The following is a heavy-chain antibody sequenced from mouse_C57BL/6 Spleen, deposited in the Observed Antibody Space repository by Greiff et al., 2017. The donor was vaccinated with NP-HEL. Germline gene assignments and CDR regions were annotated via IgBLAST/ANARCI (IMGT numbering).Heavy chain of an antibody. Sequence: VQLQQSGPELVKPGASVKMSCKASGYTFTDYNMHWVKQSHGKSLEWIGYINPNNGGTSYNQKSKGKATLTVNKSSSTAYMELRSLTSEDSAVYYCARGIYDGYFPDYWGQGTTLTVSS. CDR1: GYTFTDYN. CDR2: INPNNGGT. J-gene: IGHJ2*01. CDR3: ARGIYDGYFPDY. V-gene: IGHV1-22*01. D-gene: IGHD2-3*01.